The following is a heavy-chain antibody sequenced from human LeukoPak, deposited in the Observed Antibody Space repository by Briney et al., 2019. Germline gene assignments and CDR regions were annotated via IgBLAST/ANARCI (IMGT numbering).Heavy chain of an antibody. CDR1: GFSFSSYS. D-gene: IGHD1-26*01. J-gene: IGHJ4*02. CDR3: ASGSPAGDY. CDR2: ISSSKSYI. V-gene: IGHV3-21*01. Sequence: GGSLRLSCAASGFSFSSYSMNWVRQAPGKGLEWVSSISSSKSYIFYADSVKGRFTISGDNAKNSLYLEMTSLRAEDTALYYCASGSPAGDYWGQGTLVTVSS.